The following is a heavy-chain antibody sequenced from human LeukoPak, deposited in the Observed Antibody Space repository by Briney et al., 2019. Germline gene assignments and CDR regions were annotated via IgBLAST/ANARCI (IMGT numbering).Heavy chain of an antibody. CDR1: GYTFTSYG. J-gene: IGHJ3*02. CDR3: ARDADGVGRGVMSQSDDAFDI. CDR2: ISAYNGNT. V-gene: IGHV1-18*01. Sequence: GASVKVSCKASGYTFTSYGISWVRQAPGQGLEWMGWISAYNGNTNYAQKLQGRVTMTTDTSTSTAYMELRSLRSDDTAVYYCARDADGVGRGVMSQSDDAFDIWGQGTMVTVSS. D-gene: IGHD3-10*01.